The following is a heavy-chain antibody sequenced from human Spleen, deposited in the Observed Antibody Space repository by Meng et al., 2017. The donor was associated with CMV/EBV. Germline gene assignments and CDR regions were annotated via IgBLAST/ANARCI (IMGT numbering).Heavy chain of an antibody. CDR3: ARVDYGDYGGDW. Sequence: ASVKVSCKASGYTFTAYYIHWVRQAPGQGLEWMGWINPNSDGTDYAQKFQGRVTMTRDTSISTAYMELSRLRSDDTATYYCARVDYGDYGGDWWGQGTLVTVSS. V-gene: IGHV1-2*02. D-gene: IGHD4-17*01. CDR1: GYTFTAYY. J-gene: IGHJ4*02. CDR2: INPNSDGT.